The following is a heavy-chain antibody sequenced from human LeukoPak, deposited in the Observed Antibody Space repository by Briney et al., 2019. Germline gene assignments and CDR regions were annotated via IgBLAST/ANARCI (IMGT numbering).Heavy chain of an antibody. CDR1: GFSFDDYV. J-gene: IGHJ4*02. V-gene: IGHV3-43D*03. D-gene: IGHD3-22*01. Sequence: GGSLRLSCAASGFSFDDYVMHWVRQAPGKGLEWVSLISWDGGSTYYADSVKGRFTISRDNSKNSLYLQMNSLRAEDTAVYYCARGRYYYDSSGYYRTGGVAYFDYWGQGTLVTVSS. CDR3: ARGRYYYDSSGYYRTGGVAYFDY. CDR2: ISWDGGST.